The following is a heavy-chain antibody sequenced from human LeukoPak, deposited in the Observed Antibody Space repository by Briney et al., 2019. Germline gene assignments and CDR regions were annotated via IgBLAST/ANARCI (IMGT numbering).Heavy chain of an antibody. Sequence: PGGSLRLSCAASGFTFSSYGMHWVRQAPGKGLEWVAFIRYDGSNKYYADSVKGRFTISRDNSKNTLYLQMNSLRAEDTAVYYCAIGTQRPPMYYDFWSGYYPDYWGQGTLVTVSS. V-gene: IGHV3-30*02. CDR2: IRYDGSNK. J-gene: IGHJ4*02. CDR1: GFTFSSYG. CDR3: AIGTQRPPMYYDFWSGYYPDY. D-gene: IGHD3-3*01.